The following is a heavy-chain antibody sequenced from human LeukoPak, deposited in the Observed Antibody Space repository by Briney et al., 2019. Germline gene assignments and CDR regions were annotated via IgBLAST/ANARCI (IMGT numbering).Heavy chain of an antibody. CDR1: GFTFSSYA. CDR2: ITGSDDNT. V-gene: IGHV3-23*01. Sequence: GGALRLSCAASGFTFSSYAMTWVRQAPGKGLERVSAITGSDDNTYYAGCVKGRFTISRDNSENTLYLQMNRLRVEDTALYYCARDDSTVTRFDFWGQGTLVTGSS. D-gene: IGHD4-17*01. J-gene: IGHJ4*02. CDR3: ARDDSTVTRFDF.